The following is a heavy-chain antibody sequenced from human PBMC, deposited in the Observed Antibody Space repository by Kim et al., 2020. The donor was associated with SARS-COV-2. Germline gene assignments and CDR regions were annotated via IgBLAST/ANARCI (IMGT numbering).Heavy chain of an antibody. Sequence: SVKVSCKASGGTFSSYAISWVRQAPGQGLEWMGRIIPILGIANYAQKFQGRVTITADKSTSTAYMELSSLRSEDTAVYYCASPGIAVAGTLGYFDYWGQGTLVTVSS. V-gene: IGHV1-69*04. CDR3: ASPGIAVAGTLGYFDY. CDR2: IIPILGIA. CDR1: GGTFSSYA. D-gene: IGHD6-19*01. J-gene: IGHJ4*02.